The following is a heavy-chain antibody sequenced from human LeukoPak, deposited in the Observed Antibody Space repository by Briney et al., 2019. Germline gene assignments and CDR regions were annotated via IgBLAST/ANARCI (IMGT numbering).Heavy chain of an antibody. CDR3: AIREEDDFFDY. CDR2: ISSSGSTI. D-gene: IGHD1-26*01. J-gene: IGHJ4*02. V-gene: IGHV3-48*03. CDR1: GFTFSSYE. Sequence: PGGSLRLSCAASGFTFSSYEMNWVRQAPGKGLEWVSYISSSGSTIYYSDSVKGRFTISRDNSKNTLYLQMNSLRAEDTAVYYCAIREEDDFFDYWGQGTLVTVSS.